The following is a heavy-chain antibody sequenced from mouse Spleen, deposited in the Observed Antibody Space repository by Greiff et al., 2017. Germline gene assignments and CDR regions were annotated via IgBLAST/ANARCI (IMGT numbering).Heavy chain of an antibody. CDR1: GYAFSSSW. J-gene: IGHJ4*01. Sequence: QVQLQQSGPELVKPGASVKISCKASGYAFSSSWMNWVKQRPGKGLEWIGRIYPGDGDTNYNGKFKGKATLTADKSSSTAYMQLSSLTSEDSAVYFCARSGDGYYGDYAMDYLGQGTSVTVSS. CDR2: IYPGDGDT. V-gene: IGHV1-82*01. D-gene: IGHD2-3*01. CDR3: ARSGDGYYGDYAMDY.